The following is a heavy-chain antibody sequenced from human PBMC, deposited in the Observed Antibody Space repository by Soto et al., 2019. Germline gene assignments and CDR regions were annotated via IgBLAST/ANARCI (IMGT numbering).Heavy chain of an antibody. J-gene: IGHJ4*02. CDR3: ARDRDSSLTFDY. D-gene: IGHD6-6*01. CDR1: GFTFSSYD. Sequence: GGSLRLSCAASGFTFSSYDMHLVRQATGKGLEWVSAIGTAGGTYYPGSVKGRFTISRENAKNSLYLQMNSLRAGDTAVYYCARDRDSSLTFDYWGQGTLVTVSS. CDR2: IGTAGGT. V-gene: IGHV3-13*01.